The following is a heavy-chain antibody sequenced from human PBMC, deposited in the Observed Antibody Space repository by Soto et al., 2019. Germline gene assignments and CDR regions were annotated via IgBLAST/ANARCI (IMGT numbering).Heavy chain of an antibody. J-gene: IGHJ6*02. CDR1: GGSISSGDYY. D-gene: IGHD3-9*01. CDR2: VYSGGGT. V-gene: IGHV4-61*08. CDR3: AREETPMSPHYFYYGMDV. Sequence: SETLSLTCTVSGGSISSGDYYWSWIRQSPGKGLEWIGYVYSGGGTNYSPSFMGRVTISVDTTDNQFSLKLNSVTAADTAVYYCAREETPMSPHYFYYGMDVWGQGTTVTVSS.